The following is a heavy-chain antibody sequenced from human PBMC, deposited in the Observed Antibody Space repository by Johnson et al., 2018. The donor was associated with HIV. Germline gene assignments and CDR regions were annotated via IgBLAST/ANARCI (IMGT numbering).Heavy chain of an antibody. J-gene: IGHJ3*02. CDR2: ISSDGDYT. CDR3: AKEDPWRRAFDI. Sequence: VQLVESGGGLVQPGGSLRLSCVASGFSFSSSTMHWVRQAPGKALEYVSGISSDGDYTYYAKSVKGRFTISRDNSKNTLFLQMDSLRPEDTAVYYCAKEDPWRRAFDIWGQGTMVTVSS. D-gene: IGHD1-1*01. CDR1: GFSFSSST. V-gene: IGHV3-64*01.